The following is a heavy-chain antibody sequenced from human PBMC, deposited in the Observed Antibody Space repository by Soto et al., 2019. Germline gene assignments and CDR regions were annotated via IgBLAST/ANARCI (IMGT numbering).Heavy chain of an antibody. Sequence: GESLKISCKVSGYSFTSYLIGWVRQKPGKGLEWMGIINPGDSEARYSPSFQGQVTFSVDWRSGTAYLQWDKLKAADTAVYYCARLRIATNNYKWFDPWGQGTLVTVSS. J-gene: IGHJ5*02. CDR1: GYSFTSYL. CDR2: INPGDSEA. D-gene: IGHD2-21*01. CDR3: ARLRIATNNYKWFDP. V-gene: IGHV5-51*01.